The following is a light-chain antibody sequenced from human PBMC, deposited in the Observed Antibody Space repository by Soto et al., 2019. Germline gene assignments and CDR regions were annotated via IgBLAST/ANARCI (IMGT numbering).Light chain of an antibody. Sequence: QSVLTQPPSVSGAPGQRVTISCTGSSSSFGAGYHVHWYQQLPGAAPKLLISVNNNRPSGVPDRFSGSRSGTSASLAIAGLQAEDEADYYCQSYDDSLSTYVFGTGTKVTVL. CDR1: SSSFGAGYH. CDR3: QSYDDSLSTYV. V-gene: IGLV1-40*01. CDR2: VNN. J-gene: IGLJ1*01.